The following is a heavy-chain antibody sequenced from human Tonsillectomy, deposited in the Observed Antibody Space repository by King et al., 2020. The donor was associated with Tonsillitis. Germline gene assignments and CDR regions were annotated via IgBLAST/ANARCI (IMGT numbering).Heavy chain of an antibody. Sequence: VQLVESGGNLVQPGGSLRLSCAASGFTFSSYWMHWVRKAPGKGLMWVSRIDFDGSDTSYADSVKGRFTISRDNAKNTLYLQMNSLRAEDTAVYYCARGTSSGWYWYFDLWGRGTLVTVSS. CDR1: GFTFSSYW. CDR3: ARGTSSGWYWYFDL. D-gene: IGHD6-19*01. J-gene: IGHJ2*01. V-gene: IGHV3-74*01. CDR2: IDFDGSDT.